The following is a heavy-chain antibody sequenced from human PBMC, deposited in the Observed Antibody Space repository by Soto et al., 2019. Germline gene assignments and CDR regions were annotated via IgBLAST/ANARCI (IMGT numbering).Heavy chain of an antibody. CDR3: ARPGEAYSSLYYYYYYYMDV. CDR2: ISSSSSTI. D-gene: IGHD6-13*01. Sequence: GGSLRLSCAASGFTFSSYSMNWVRQAPGKGLEWVSYISSSSSTIYYADSVKGRFTISRDNAKNSLYLQMNSLRAEDTAVYYCARPGEAYSSLYYYYYYYMDVWGKGTTVTVSS. V-gene: IGHV3-48*01. CDR1: GFTFSSYS. J-gene: IGHJ6*03.